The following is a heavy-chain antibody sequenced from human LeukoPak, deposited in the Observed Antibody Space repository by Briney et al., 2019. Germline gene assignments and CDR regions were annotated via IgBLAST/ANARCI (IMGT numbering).Heavy chain of an antibody. J-gene: IGHJ3*01. CDR3: AREDDSWGPNNLDL. Sequence: GGSLRLSCAASAFTFSDYSMNWVRQARGKGLEWISYIDTSSSTVYYADSVMGRFTISRDNAKESLYLQMNSLRDEDTAVYYCAREDDSWGPNNLDLWGQGTMVTVSS. CDR2: IDTSSSTV. D-gene: IGHD7-27*01. CDR1: AFTFSDYS. V-gene: IGHV3-48*02.